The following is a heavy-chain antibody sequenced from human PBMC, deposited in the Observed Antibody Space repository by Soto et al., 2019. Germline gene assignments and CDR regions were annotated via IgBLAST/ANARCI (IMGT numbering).Heavy chain of an antibody. CDR2: ISSSSSYI. V-gene: IGHV3-21*01. Sequence: PGGSLRLSCAASGFTFISYSMNWVRQAPGKGLEWVSSISSSSSYIYYADSVKGRFTISRDNAKNSLYLQMNSLRAEDTAVYYCARDPDSSSRYYGMDVWGQGTTVTVSS. J-gene: IGHJ6*02. D-gene: IGHD6-13*01. CDR1: GFTFISYS. CDR3: ARDPDSSSRYYGMDV.